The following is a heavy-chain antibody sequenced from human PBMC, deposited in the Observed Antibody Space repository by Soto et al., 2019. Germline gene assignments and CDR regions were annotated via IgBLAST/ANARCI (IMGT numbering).Heavy chain of an antibody. CDR3: ARDGAALADDLDC. J-gene: IGHJ4*02. CDR2: INTETGNR. Sequence: QVQLVQSGAEVKKPGASVKVSCKASGYPFTSYAMHWVRQAPGERLEWVEWINTETGNRRYSQKLQGRVTITRDTSTNTVYMELSSLRSEDTAIYYCARDGAALADDLDCWGQGTLVTVSS. CDR1: GYPFTSYA. V-gene: IGHV1-3*04. D-gene: IGHD6-19*01.